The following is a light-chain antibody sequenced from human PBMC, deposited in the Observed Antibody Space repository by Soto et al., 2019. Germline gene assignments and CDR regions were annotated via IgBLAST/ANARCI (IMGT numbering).Light chain of an antibody. Sequence: QSALTQPLSASGSPGQSVTISCTGTSSDVGGYKYVSWYQQHPGKVPKLMIYEVSKRPSGVPDRFSGSKSGNTASLTVSGLQAEDEADYYCSSYAGSNTDYVFGTGTKVTVL. CDR1: SSDVGGYKY. CDR2: EVS. CDR3: SSYAGSNTDYV. V-gene: IGLV2-8*01. J-gene: IGLJ1*01.